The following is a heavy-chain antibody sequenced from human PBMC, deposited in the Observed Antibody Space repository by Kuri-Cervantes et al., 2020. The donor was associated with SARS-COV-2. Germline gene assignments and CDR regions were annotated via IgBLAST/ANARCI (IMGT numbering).Heavy chain of an antibody. J-gene: IGHJ1*01. D-gene: IGHD5-24*01. Sequence: LSLTCAASGFTFSSYGMHWVRQAPGKGLEWVAVIWYDGSNKYYADSVKGRFTISRDNSKNTLYLQMNSLRAEDTAVYYCAKDHRDGYNAEYFQHWGQGTLVTVSS. CDR3: AKDHRDGYNAEYFQH. CDR2: IWYDGSNK. CDR1: GFTFSSYG. V-gene: IGHV3-33*06.